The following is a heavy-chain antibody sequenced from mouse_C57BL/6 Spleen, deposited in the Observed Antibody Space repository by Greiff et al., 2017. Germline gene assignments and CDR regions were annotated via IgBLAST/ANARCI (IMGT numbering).Heavy chain of an antibody. Sequence: LEESGAELVKPGASVKISCKASGYAFSSYWMNWVKQRPGKGLEWIGQIYPGDGDTNYNGKFKGKATLTADKSSSTAYMQLSSLTSEDSAVYFCARNYYGSRPNWYFDVWGTGTTVTVSS. J-gene: IGHJ1*03. D-gene: IGHD1-1*01. V-gene: IGHV1-80*01. CDR2: IYPGDGDT. CDR1: GYAFSSYW. CDR3: ARNYYGSRPNWYFDV.